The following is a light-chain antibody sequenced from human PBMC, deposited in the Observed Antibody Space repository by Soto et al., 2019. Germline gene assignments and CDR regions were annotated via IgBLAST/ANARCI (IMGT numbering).Light chain of an antibody. CDR2: DDD. J-gene: IGLJ1*01. V-gene: IGLV1-51*01. CDR1: SSNIGGNS. CDR3: GSWDSSLSAYV. Sequence: QSVLTQPPPVSAAPGQRVTISCSGSSSNIGGNSVSWYQQLPGTAPKLLIYDDDKRPSGIPDRFSGSKSGTSATLGITGFQTGDEADHYCGSWDSSLSAYVLGNGTKVTVL.